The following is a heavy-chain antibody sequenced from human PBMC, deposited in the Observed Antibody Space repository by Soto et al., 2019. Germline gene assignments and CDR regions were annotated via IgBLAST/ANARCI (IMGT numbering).Heavy chain of an antibody. D-gene: IGHD4-4*01. CDR1: GITFSSYA. J-gene: IGHJ2*01. Sequence: QVQLVESGGGVVQPGRSLRLSCAASGITFSSYAMHWVRQAPGKGLEWVAVISYDGSNKYYADSVKGRFTISRDNSKNTLYLQMNSLRAEDTAVYYCARPLWRDDYNWGYFDLRGRGTLVTVSS. CDR3: ARPLWRDDYNWGYFDL. V-gene: IGHV3-30-3*01. CDR2: ISYDGSNK.